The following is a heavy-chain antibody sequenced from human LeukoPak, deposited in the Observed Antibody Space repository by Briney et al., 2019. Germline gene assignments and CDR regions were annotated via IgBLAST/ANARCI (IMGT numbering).Heavy chain of an antibody. CDR2: IWYDGSNK. D-gene: IGHD1-26*01. CDR1: GITFSNYG. Sequence: GGSLRLSCAASGITFSNYGMNWVRQAPGKGLEWVVVIWYDGSNKYYGDSVKGRFTISRDNSRNTLYLQMNSLRAEDTAVYFCARHRNSGSHYRPDAFDIWGQGTMVTVSS. J-gene: IGHJ3*02. CDR3: ARHRNSGSHYRPDAFDI. V-gene: IGHV3-33*01.